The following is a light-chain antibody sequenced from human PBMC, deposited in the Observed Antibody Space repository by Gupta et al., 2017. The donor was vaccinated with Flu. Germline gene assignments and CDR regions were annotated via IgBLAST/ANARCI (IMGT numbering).Light chain of an antibody. CDR2: ETS. Sequence: PSSLAASVGDRVTISCRASQSISGWLAWYQQKPGPAPKLLIYETSTLESGVPSRFSGSGSGTEFILTISSLQPDYFANYYCQHEKNSPYTFGQGTQLEIK. CDR1: QSISGW. V-gene: IGKV1-5*03. CDR3: QHEKNSPYT. J-gene: IGKJ5*01.